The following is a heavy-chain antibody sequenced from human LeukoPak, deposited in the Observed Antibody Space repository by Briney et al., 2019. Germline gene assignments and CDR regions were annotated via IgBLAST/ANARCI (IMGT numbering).Heavy chain of an antibody. V-gene: IGHV3-33*06. D-gene: IGHD6-13*01. CDR3: AKGSISSSWYWWSD. J-gene: IGHJ4*02. CDR1: GFTFSSYG. CDR2: IWYDGSNK. Sequence: PGRSLRLSCAASGFTFSSYGMHWARQAPGKGLEWVAVIWYDGSNKYYADSVKGRFTISRGNSKNTLYLQMNSLRAEDTAVYYCAKGSISSSWYWWSDWGQGTLVTVSS.